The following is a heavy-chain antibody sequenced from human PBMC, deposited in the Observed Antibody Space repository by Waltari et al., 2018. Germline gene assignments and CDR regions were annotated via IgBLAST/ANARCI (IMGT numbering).Heavy chain of an antibody. D-gene: IGHD2-2*01. CDR3: ARDRGRVPAATRHYYYYGMDV. Sequence: QVQLQQWGAGLLKPSETLSLTCAVYGGSFSGYYWRWLRQPPGKVLAWIGEINHSGSTNYNPSLKSRVTISVDTSKNHFSLKLSSVTAADTAVYYCARDRGRVPAATRHYYYYGMDVWGQGTTVTVSS. J-gene: IGHJ6*02. CDR1: GGSFSGYY. V-gene: IGHV4-34*01. CDR2: INHSGST.